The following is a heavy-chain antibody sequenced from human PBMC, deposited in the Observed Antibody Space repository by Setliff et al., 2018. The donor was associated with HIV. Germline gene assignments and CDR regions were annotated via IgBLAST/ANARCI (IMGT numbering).Heavy chain of an antibody. J-gene: IGHJ5*02. V-gene: IGHV1-69*13. D-gene: IGHD3-22*01. Sequence: SVKVSCKASGSTFTSYAINWVRQAPGQGLEWMGGIIPIFSTSNYAQRFQGRVTITADESTSTAYMELSSLRSEDTAVYYCAREYYYDSSGYYPRREWFDPWGQGTLVTVSS. CDR3: AREYYYDSSGYYPRREWFDP. CDR2: IIPIFSTS. CDR1: GSTFTSYA.